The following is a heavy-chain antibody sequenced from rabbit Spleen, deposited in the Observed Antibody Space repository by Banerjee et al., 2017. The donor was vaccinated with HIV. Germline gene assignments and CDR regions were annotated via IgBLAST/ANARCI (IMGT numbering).Heavy chain of an antibody. Sequence: QSLEESGGGLVQPGASLTLTCTASGFDFSSYYYICWVRQAPGKGLEWIGCIYTGSGSTYYASWAKGRFTCSKASSTTVTLQMMGLTAADTATYFCARDAGTSFSTYGMDLWGPGTLVTVS. CDR1: GFDFSSYYY. CDR3: ARDAGTSFSTYGMDL. D-gene: IGHD8-1*01. CDR2: IYTGSGST. J-gene: IGHJ6*01. V-gene: IGHV1S40*01.